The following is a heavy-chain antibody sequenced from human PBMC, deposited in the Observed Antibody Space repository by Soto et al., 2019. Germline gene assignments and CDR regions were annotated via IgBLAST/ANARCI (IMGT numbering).Heavy chain of an antibody. Sequence: EVQLLESGGGLVQPGGSLRPSCAASGFTFSSYAMGWVRQAQGKGLEWVSAISGSGGSTSYADSVKGRLTISRDNSKNTLYLQMNSLRAEDTAVYYCAKDNTYYYDSSGYYWGQGTLVTVSS. CDR1: GFTFSSYA. J-gene: IGHJ4*02. V-gene: IGHV3-23*01. CDR3: AKDNTYYYDSSGYY. CDR2: ISGSGGST. D-gene: IGHD3-22*01.